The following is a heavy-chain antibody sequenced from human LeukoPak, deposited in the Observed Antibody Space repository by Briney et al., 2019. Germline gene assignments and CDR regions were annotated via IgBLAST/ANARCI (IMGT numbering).Heavy chain of an antibody. D-gene: IGHD2-21*01. Sequence: PSETLSLTCAVYGGSFGGYYWSWIRQPPGKGLEWIGEINHSGSTNYNPSLKSRVTISVDTSKNQFSLKLSSVTAADTAVYYCAREGLLGSGYTYWGDFDYWGQGTLVTVSS. V-gene: IGHV4-34*01. CDR2: INHSGST. J-gene: IGHJ4*02. CDR1: GGSFGGYY. CDR3: AREGLLGSGYTYWGDFDY.